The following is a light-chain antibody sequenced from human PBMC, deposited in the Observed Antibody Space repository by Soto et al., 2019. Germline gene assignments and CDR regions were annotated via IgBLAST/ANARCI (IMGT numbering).Light chain of an antibody. Sequence: QSALTQPPSASGSPGQSVTISCTGTSSDVGGYNYVSWYQPHPGSPPKLMIYEVSKRPSGVPDRFSGSKSGNTASLTVSGIQAEDEADYYGSSDPGSNNFFGGGTKVTVL. CDR1: SSDVGGYNY. V-gene: IGLV2-8*01. CDR2: EVS. CDR3: SSDPGSNNF. J-gene: IGLJ2*01.